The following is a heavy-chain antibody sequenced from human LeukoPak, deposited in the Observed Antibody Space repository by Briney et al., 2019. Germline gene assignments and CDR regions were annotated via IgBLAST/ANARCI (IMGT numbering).Heavy chain of an antibody. D-gene: IGHD3-22*01. J-gene: IGHJ4*02. CDR3: ARYHYYDSSGYYYYFDY. CDR1: GGSISSGSYY. V-gene: IGHV4-61*02. Sequence: SETLSLTCTVSGGSISSGSYYWSWIRQPAGKGLEWIGRIYTSGSTNYNPSLKSRVTISVDTSKNQFSLKLSSVTAADTAVYYCARYHYYDSSGYYYYFDYWGQGTLVTVSS. CDR2: IYTSGST.